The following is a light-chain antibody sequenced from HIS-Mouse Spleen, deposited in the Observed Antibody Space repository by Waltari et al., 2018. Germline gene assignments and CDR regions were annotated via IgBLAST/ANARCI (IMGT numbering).Light chain of an antibody. CDR2: EGS. Sequence: QSALTQPASVSGSPGQSITISCTGTSSDVGSYNLVSWYQQHPGKAPKLMIYEGSKLPSWCSNRSPGSKSGKTASLPIAGLQAEDEADYYCCSYAGSSTSFGGGTKLTVL. CDR1: SSDVGSYNL. V-gene: IGLV2-23*01. CDR3: CSYAGSSTS. J-gene: IGLJ3*02.